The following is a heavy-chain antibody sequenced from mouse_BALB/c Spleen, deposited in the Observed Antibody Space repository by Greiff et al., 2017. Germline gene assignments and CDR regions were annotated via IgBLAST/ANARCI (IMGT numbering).Heavy chain of an antibody. CDR3: APLLSGAMDY. CDR1: GFNIKDTY. J-gene: IGHJ4*01. Sequence: VQLQQSGAELVKPGASVKLSCTASGFNIKDTYMHWVKQRPEQGLEWIGRIDPANGNTKYDPKFQGKATITADTSSNTAYLQLSSLTSEDTAVYYCAPLLSGAMDYWGQGTSVTVSS. D-gene: IGHD2-10*01. CDR2: IDPANGNT. V-gene: IGHV14-3*02.